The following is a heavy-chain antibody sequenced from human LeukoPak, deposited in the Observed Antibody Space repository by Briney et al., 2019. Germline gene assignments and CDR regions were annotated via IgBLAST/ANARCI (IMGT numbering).Heavy chain of an antibody. Sequence: GASVKVSCKASGGTFSSYAISWVRQAPGQGLEWMGGIIPIFGTANYAQKFQGRVTITADESTSTAYMELSSLRSEDTAVYYCATVQYSGSRDGHYYFDYWGQGTLVTVSS. CDR2: IIPIFGTA. V-gene: IGHV1-69*13. D-gene: IGHD1-26*01. CDR1: GGTFSSYA. CDR3: ATVQYSGSRDGHYYFDY. J-gene: IGHJ4*02.